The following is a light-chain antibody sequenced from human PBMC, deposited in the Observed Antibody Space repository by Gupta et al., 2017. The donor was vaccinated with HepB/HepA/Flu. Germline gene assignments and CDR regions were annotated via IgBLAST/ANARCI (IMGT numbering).Light chain of an antibody. V-gene: IGKV3-11*01. CDR3: QQRSNWTLT. J-gene: IGKJ3*01. CDR2: DAS. CDR1: QSVSSY. Sequence: ELVLTQSPATLPLTPGERATLSCRASQSVSSYLAWYQQKPGQAPRLLIYDASNRATGIPARFSGSGSGTDFTLTISSLEPEDFAVYYCQQRSNWTLTFGPGTKVEIK.